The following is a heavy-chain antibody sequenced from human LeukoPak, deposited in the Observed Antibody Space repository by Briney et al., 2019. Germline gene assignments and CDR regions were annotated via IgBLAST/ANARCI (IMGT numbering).Heavy chain of an antibody. CDR1: GFTFRNYY. CDR3: ARDRKSSSSGEWD. Sequence: GGSLRLSCAASGFTFRNYYMHWVRQAPGKGLEWVAVISLDGNNEYYADSVKGRFSLSRDNSMNALYLQLNSLRTEDTAMYYCARDRKSSSSGEWDWGQGTLVTVSS. J-gene: IGHJ4*02. V-gene: IGHV3-30-3*01. D-gene: IGHD6-25*01. CDR2: ISLDGNNE.